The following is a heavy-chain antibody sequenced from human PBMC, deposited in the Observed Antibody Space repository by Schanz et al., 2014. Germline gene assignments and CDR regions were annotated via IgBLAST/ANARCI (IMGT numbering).Heavy chain of an antibody. CDR2: VRKKEFSDDTE. Sequence: EAQLLDSGGGLAQPGGSLRLSCAASGFSVGNKYMNWVRQAPGKGLEWVGRVRKKEFSDDTEEYAASVRGRFTISRDDSKNVVNLQMNGLKTEDTAMYYCVREGSTTPVAGLRSFDWLGRFDYWGQGALVTVSS. V-gene: IGHV3-72*01. J-gene: IGHJ4*02. CDR3: VREGSTTPVAGLRSFDWLGRFDY. CDR1: GFSVGNKY. D-gene: IGHD3-9*01.